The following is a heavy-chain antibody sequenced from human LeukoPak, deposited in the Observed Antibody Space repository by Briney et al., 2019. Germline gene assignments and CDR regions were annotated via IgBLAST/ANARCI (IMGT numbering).Heavy chain of an antibody. J-gene: IGHJ6*02. D-gene: IGHD6-25*01. Sequence: ASVKVSCKASGYTFTSYYIHWLRQAPGQGLEWMGIINPSGGSTSYTQKFQGRVTMTRDTSTSTVYMELSSLRSEDTAVYYCARDPYSSVYYYGMDVWGQGITVTVSS. CDR3: ARDPYSSVYYYGMDV. CDR2: INPSGGST. V-gene: IGHV1-46*01. CDR1: GYTFTSYY.